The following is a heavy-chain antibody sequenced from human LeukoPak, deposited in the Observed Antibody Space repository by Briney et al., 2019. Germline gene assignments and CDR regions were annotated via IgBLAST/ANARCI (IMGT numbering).Heavy chain of an antibody. CDR2: ISWNSGSI. Sequence: PGGFLRLSCAASGFTFDDYAMYWVRHAPGKGLEWVSGISWNSGSIGYADSVKGRFTISRDNAKNSLYLQMNSLRAEDTALYYCAKGLSSSWYDALDIWGQGTMVTVSS. D-gene: IGHD6-13*01. CDR1: GFTFDDYA. V-gene: IGHV3-9*01. CDR3: AKGLSSSWYDALDI. J-gene: IGHJ3*02.